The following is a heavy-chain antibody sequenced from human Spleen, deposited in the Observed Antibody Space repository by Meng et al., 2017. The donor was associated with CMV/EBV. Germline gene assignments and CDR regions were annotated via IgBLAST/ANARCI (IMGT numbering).Heavy chain of an antibody. V-gene: IGHV1-8*01. D-gene: IGHD1-26*01. CDR2: INPNSGKT. CDR3: ARGAYCFDY. CDR1: GYTITSYD. Sequence: ASVKVSCKASGYTITSYDINWVRQASGQGLEWMGWINPNSGKTGYAQKFQGRVTVTKNTSINTVYMELRSLRSEDTAVYYCARGAYCFDYWGQGTQGTVSS. J-gene: IGHJ4*02.